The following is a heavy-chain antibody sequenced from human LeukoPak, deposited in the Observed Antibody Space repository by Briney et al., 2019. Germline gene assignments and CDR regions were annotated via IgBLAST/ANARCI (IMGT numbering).Heavy chain of an antibody. CDR1: GFTFDDYG. CDR3: ARFGDSSGSYREFDY. D-gene: IGHD6-19*01. V-gene: IGHV3-20*04. Sequence: GGSLRLSCAASGFTFDDYGMSWVRQPPGKGLEWVSGINWKGGRTGYAESVKGRFTISRDNAKTSLYLQMDSLRAEDTAFYYCARFGDSSGSYREFDYWGQGTLVTVSS. J-gene: IGHJ4*02. CDR2: INWKGGRT.